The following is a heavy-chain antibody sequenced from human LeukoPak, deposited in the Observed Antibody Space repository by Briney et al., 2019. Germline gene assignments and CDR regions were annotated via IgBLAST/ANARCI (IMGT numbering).Heavy chain of an antibody. CDR3: ARTTPADYSGGWPYFDY. Sequence: PSETLSLTCTVSDINTCFWSWIRQPPGKKLEWIGYVSNSGSTNYDYSLNSRVTISLDTSKKQFSLTLRSVTAADTAVYYCARTTPADYSGGWPYFDYWGQGILVTVSS. D-gene: IGHD6-19*01. CDR1: DINTCF. CDR2: VSNSGST. J-gene: IGHJ4*02. V-gene: IGHV4-4*08.